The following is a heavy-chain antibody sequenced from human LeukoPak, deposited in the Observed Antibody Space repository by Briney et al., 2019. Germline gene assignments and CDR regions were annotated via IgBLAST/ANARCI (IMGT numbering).Heavy chain of an antibody. V-gene: IGHV3-7*01. J-gene: IGHJ6*03. CDR3: AREREEGSSWYYYYYYYMDV. CDR2: IKQDGSEK. Sequence: PGGSLRLSCAASGFTFSSYGMSWVRQAPGKGLEWVANIKQDGSEKYYVDSVKGRFTISRDNAKNSLYLQMNSLRAEDTAVYYCAREREEGSSWYYYYYYYMDVWGKGTTVTVSS. D-gene: IGHD6-13*01. CDR1: GFTFSSYG.